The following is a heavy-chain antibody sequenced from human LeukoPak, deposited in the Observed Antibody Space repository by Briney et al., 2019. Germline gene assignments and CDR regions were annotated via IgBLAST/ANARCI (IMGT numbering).Heavy chain of an antibody. CDR1: GASISSGGYY. CDR2: IYYSGTT. CDR3: ARDGISYGIDY. V-gene: IGHV4-31*03. D-gene: IGHD5-18*01. J-gene: IGHJ4*02. Sequence: SETLSPTCTVSGASISSGGYYWSWIRQHPGKGLEWIGYIYYSGTTYYNPSLKSRVTISVDTSENQFSLKLTSVTAADTAVYYCARDGISYGIDYWGQGTLVTVSS.